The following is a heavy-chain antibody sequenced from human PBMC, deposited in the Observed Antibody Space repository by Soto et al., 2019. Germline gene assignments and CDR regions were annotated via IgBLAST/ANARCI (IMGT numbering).Heavy chain of an antibody. Sequence: QVQLQESGPGLVKPSQTLSLTCTVSGGSISSGGYYWSWIRQHPGKGLEWIGYIYSGSTYYNPSLKGRVTISVDTSKNQFSLKLSSVTAADTAVYYCARGVTMVRGVIHTPYFDYWGQGTLVTVSS. D-gene: IGHD3-10*01. CDR2: IYSGST. J-gene: IGHJ4*02. V-gene: IGHV4-31*03. CDR3: ARGVTMVRGVIHTPYFDY. CDR1: GGSISSGGYY.